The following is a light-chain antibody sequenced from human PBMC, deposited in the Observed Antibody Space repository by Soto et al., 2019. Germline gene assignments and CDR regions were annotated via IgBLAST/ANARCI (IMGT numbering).Light chain of an antibody. J-gene: IGKJ1*01. V-gene: IGKV3-15*01. CDR1: QSISNN. CDR3: QQYSNWPRT. Sequence: EIVMTQSPATLSVSPGERATLSCRAGQSISNNLAWYQQKPGQAPRLFIYVASTRATGIPARFTGSGSGTEFTLTISSLQSEDFAVYYCQQYSNWPRTFGQRTKVEIK. CDR2: VAS.